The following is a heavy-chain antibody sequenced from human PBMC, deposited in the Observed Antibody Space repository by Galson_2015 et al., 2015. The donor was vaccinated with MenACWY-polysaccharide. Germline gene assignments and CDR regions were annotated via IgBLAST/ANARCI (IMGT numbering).Heavy chain of an antibody. CDR2: IYTSGST. CDR3: ARFTAGTRLYYFDY. Sequence: TLSLTCTVSGGSISSGSYYWSWIRQPAGKGLEWIGRIYTSGSTNYNPSLKSRVTISVDTSKNQFSLKLSSVTAADTAVYYCARFTAGTRLYYFDYWGQGTLVTVSS. V-gene: IGHV4-61*02. D-gene: IGHD6-13*01. J-gene: IGHJ4*02. CDR1: GGSISSGSYY.